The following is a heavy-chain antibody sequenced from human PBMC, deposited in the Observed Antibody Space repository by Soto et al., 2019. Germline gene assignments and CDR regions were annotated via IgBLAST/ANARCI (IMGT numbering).Heavy chain of an antibody. J-gene: IGHJ4*02. D-gene: IGHD3-22*01. V-gene: IGHV3-48*02. CDR3: ARDKVYYYDSSGYSLFDY. CDR1: GFTFSSYS. CDR2: ISSSSSTM. Sequence: GGSLRLSCAASGFTFSSYSMNWVRQAPGKGLEWVSYISSSSSTMYYADSVKGRFTISRDNAKNSPYLQMNSLRDEDTAVYYCARDKVYYYDSSGYSLFDYWGQGTLVTVSS.